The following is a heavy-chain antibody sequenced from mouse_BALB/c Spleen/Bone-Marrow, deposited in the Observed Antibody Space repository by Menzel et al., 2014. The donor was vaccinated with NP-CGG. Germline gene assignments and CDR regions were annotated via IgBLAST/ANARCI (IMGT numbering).Heavy chain of an antibody. CDR2: VNPRSGYA. V-gene: IGHV1-4*01. Sequence: VKLMESGAELASPGASVKMSCKASGYTFTDYTIQWVKQRPGQGLEWIGYVNPRSGYANYNQKFKDKATLTADKSSSTAFMQLSSLTSEDSAVYNCARPKGFALDYWGQGTALTVSS. CDR3: ARPKGFALDY. CDR1: GYTFTDYT. J-gene: IGHJ2*01.